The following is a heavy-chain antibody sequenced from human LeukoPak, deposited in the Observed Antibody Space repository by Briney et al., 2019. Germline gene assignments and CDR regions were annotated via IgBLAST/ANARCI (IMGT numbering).Heavy chain of an antibody. J-gene: IGHJ4*02. CDR2: INHSGST. Sequence: SETLSLTCTVSGGSISSYYWSWIRQPPGKGLEWIGEINHSGSTNYNPSLKSRVTISVDTSKNQFSLKLSSVTAADTAVYYCARAVEYGDYVSAWGQGTLVTVSS. D-gene: IGHD4-17*01. CDR3: ARAVEYGDYVSA. CDR1: GGSISSYY. V-gene: IGHV4-34*01.